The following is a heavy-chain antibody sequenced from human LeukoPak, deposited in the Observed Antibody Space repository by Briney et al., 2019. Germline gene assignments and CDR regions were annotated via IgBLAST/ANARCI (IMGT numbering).Heavy chain of an antibody. Sequence: PGGSLRLSCAASGFTFSSYAMSWVCQAPGKGLEWVSAISGSGGSTYYADSVKGRFTISRDNSKNTLYLQMNSLRAEDTAVYYCAKDRSWDSGGYYYARVYNWFDPWGQGTLVTVSS. CDR3: AKDRSWDSGGYYYARVYNWFDP. CDR1: GFTFSSYA. V-gene: IGHV3-23*01. CDR2: ISGSGGST. D-gene: IGHD3-22*01. J-gene: IGHJ5*02.